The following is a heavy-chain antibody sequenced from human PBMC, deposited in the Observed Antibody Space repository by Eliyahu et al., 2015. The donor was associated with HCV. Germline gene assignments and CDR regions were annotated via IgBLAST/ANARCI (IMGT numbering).Heavy chain of an antibody. Sequence: QVQLQESGPGLVKPSETLSLTCTVSGXSLTTYYWSWIRQPPGKGLXWIGYTHYSGSANYXPSLKSRXTISIDTSKNQFSLSLTSVTSADTAVYYCASGGGGIAVAGTGGWFDPWGQGTLVTVSS. CDR2: THYSGSA. D-gene: IGHD6-19*01. J-gene: IGHJ5*02. V-gene: IGHV4-59*01. CDR1: GXSLTTYY. CDR3: ASGGGGIAVAGTGGWFDP.